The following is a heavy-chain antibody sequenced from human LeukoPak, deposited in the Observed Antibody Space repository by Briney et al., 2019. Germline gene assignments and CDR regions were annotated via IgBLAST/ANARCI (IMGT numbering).Heavy chain of an antibody. D-gene: IGHD3-3*01. CDR2: IRYDGSNK. Sequence: GGSLRLSCAASGFTFSSYGMHWVRQAPGKGLEWVAFIRYDGSNKYYADSVKGRFTISRDNSKNTLYPQMNSLRAEDTAVYYCAKDQTAYDFWSGSSYNWFDPWGQGTLVTVSS. CDR1: GFTFSSYG. V-gene: IGHV3-30*02. CDR3: AKDQTAYDFWSGSSYNWFDP. J-gene: IGHJ5*02.